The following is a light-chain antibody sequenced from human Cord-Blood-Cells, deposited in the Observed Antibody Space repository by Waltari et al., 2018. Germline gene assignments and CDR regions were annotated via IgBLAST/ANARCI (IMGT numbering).Light chain of an antibody. Sequence: QSALTQPPSASGSPGQPVTIPCTGPSSNVGGYNYVSWYKQYPGKAPKIMMYEVSQRPSGVPDRFSGSKSGNTASLTVSGLQAEDEADYYCSSYAGSNNVVFGGGTKLTVL. V-gene: IGLV2-8*01. CDR1: SSNVGGYNY. CDR2: EVS. J-gene: IGLJ2*01. CDR3: SSYAGSNNVV.